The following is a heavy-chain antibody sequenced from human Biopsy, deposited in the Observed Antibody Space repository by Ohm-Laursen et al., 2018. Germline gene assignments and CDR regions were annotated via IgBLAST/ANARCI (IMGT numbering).Heavy chain of an antibody. D-gene: IGHD5-12*01. Sequence: SQTLSLTCTVSGVSINGGRYYWNWIRHHPGKGLEWIGNIFYSANTYYNPSLKSRVTISVDTSKNQFSLKLSSVTAADTAVYYCARLGSGDYFPTFFDSWGQGTLVTVSS. CDR1: GVSINGGRYY. V-gene: IGHV4-31*03. CDR2: IFYSANT. J-gene: IGHJ4*02. CDR3: ARLGSGDYFPTFFDS.